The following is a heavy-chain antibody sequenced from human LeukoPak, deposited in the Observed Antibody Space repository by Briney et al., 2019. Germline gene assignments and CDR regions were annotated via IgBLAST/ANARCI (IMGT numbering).Heavy chain of an antibody. CDR2: IYHSGGS. V-gene: IGHV4-39*07. CDR1: GGSISSSSYY. Sequence: SETLSLTCTVSGGSISSSSYYWGWIRQPPGKGLEWIGSIYHSGGSYYNPSLKSRVTISVDTSKNQFSLKLSSVTAADTAVYYCARGVGYSYRYYYYYMDVWGKGTTVTVSS. CDR3: ARGVGYSYRYYYYYMDV. D-gene: IGHD5-18*01. J-gene: IGHJ6*03.